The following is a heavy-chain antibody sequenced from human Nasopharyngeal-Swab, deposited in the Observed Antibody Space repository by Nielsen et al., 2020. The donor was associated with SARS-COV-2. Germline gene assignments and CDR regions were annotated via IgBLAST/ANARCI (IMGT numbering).Heavy chain of an antibody. J-gene: IGHJ6*03. V-gene: IGHV4-39*01. D-gene: IGHD1-14*01. CDR3: AKQIPEIRYYYYYMDV. CDR2: IYYRGST. Sequence: WIRQPPGKGLEWIGSIYYRGSTNYNTALKSGVTISVDTYKNQFSLKLNSVTAADTAVYYCAKQIPEIRYYYYYMDVWGKGTTVTVSS.